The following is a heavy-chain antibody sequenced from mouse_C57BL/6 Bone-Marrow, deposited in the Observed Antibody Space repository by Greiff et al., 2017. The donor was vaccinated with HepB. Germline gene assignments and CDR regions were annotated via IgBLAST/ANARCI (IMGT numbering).Heavy chain of an antibody. Sequence: VQLQQPGAELVRPGTSVKLSCKASGYTFTSYWMHWVKQRPGQGLEWIGVIDPSDSYTNYNQKFKGKATLTVDTSSSTAYMQLSSLTSEDSAVYYCAGPFFAYWGQGTLVTVSA. CDR2: IDPSDSYT. CDR1: GYTFTSYW. CDR3: AGPFFAY. J-gene: IGHJ3*01. V-gene: IGHV1-59*01.